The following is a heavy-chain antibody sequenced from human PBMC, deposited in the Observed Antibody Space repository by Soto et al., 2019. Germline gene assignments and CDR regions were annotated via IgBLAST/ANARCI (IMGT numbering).Heavy chain of an antibody. CDR2: IYYSGST. V-gene: IGHV4-31*03. Sequence: SETLSLTCTVSGGSISSGGYYWSWIRQHPGKGLEWIGYIYYSGSTYYNPSLKSRVTISVDTSKNQFSLKLSSVTAADTAVYYCASGNYYHSSGYYSHFDYWGQGTLVTVSS. CDR1: GGSISSGGYY. J-gene: IGHJ4*02. D-gene: IGHD3-22*01. CDR3: ASGNYYHSSGYYSHFDY.